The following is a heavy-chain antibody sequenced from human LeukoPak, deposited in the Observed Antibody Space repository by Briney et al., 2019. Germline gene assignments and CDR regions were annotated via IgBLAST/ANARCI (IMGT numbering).Heavy chain of an antibody. CDR1: GFNIRNNW. CDR3: ARDNYDI. J-gene: IGHJ4*02. V-gene: IGHV3-7*01. CDR2: INQDEGQK. D-gene: IGHD3-9*01. Sequence: GGSLRLSCEASGFNIRNNWMSWVRLAPGKGLEYVANINQDEGQKYYVDSVKGRFTISKDTAKNSLDLQMNSLRAEDTGVYYCARDNYDIRGQGTLVTVSS.